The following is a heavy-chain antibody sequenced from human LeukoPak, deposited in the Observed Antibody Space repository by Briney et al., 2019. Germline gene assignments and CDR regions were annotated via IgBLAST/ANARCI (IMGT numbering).Heavy chain of an antibody. D-gene: IGHD3-22*01. CDR2: ISWNSGSI. V-gene: IGHV3-9*01. J-gene: IGHJ4*02. CDR3: ATSIVVVL. CDR1: GFTFDDYA. Sequence: GRSLRLSCAASGFTFDDYAMHWVRQAPGKGLEWVSGISWNSGSIGYADSVKGRFTISRDNAKNSLYLQMNSLRAEDTAVYYCATSIVVVLWGQGTLVTVSS.